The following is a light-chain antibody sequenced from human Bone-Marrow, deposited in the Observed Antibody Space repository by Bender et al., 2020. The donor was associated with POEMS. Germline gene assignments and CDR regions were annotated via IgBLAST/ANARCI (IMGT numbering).Light chain of an antibody. Sequence: QSVLTQPPSASGTPGQRVIISCSGSSSNIVTNPVNWYQHLPGTAPKVLIYNTNQRPSGVPDRFSGSKSGTSASLAISGLRSEDDGDYYCAVWDDSLSAWVFGGGTSLTVL. V-gene: IGLV1-47*02. CDR2: NTN. J-gene: IGLJ3*02. CDR1: SSNIVTNP. CDR3: AVWDDSLSAWV.